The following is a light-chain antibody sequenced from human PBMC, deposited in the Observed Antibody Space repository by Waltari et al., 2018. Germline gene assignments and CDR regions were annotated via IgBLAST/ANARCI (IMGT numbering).Light chain of an antibody. J-gene: IGLJ3*02. CDR1: SSNIGAGYV. CDR3: QSYDSSLSGNWV. V-gene: IGLV1-40*01. CDR2: GNS. Sequence: QSVLTQPPSVSGAPGQRLTLSCTGSSSNIGAGYVVHWYQQHPGTAPKLLIYGNSNRPSGVPDRFSGSKSGTSASLAITGLQAEDEADYYCQSYDSSLSGNWVFGGGTKLTVL.